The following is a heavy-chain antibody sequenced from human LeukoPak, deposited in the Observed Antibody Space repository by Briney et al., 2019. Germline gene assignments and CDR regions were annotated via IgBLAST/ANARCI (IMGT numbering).Heavy chain of an antibody. CDR3: AREWNYYGSGSYHYYYYGMDV. Sequence: ASVKVSCKASGYIFTGYYMHWVRQAPGQGLEWMGWINPNSGGTNYAQKFQGRVTMTRDTSISTAYMELSRLRSDDTAAYYCAREWNYYGSGSYHYYYYGMDVWGQGTTVTVSS. V-gene: IGHV1-2*02. D-gene: IGHD3-10*01. CDR2: INPNSGGT. CDR1: GYIFTGYY. J-gene: IGHJ6*02.